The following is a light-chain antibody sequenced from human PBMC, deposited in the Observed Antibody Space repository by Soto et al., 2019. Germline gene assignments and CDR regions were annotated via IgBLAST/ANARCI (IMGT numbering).Light chain of an antibody. J-gene: IGKJ1*01. Sequence: EIVLTQSPGTLSLSPGERATLSCRASQSVSRIYLAWYQQRPGQAPRLLIYGTSSRATGIPDRFSGSGSGKDFTLIISRLAPEDFAVYYCQQYGSSPWTFGQGTKVEIK. CDR2: GTS. CDR3: QQYGSSPWT. V-gene: IGKV3-20*01. CDR1: QSVSRIY.